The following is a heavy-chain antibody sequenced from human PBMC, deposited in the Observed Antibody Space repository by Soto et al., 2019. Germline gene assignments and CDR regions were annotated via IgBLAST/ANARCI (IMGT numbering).Heavy chain of an antibody. J-gene: IGHJ5*02. Sequence: SETLSLTCTVSGGSVSSGSYYWSWIRQPPGKGLEWIGYIYYSGSTNYNPSLKSRVTISVDTSKNQFSLKLSSVTAADTAVYYCARDHPFEGGVRYFDPHWFDPWGQGTLVTVSS. CDR3: ARDHPFEGGVRYFDPHWFDP. CDR2: IYYSGST. D-gene: IGHD3-9*01. CDR1: GGSVSSGSYY. V-gene: IGHV4-61*01.